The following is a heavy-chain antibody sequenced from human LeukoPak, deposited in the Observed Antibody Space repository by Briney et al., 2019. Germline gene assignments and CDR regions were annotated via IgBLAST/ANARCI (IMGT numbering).Heavy chain of an antibody. V-gene: IGHV3-21*01. Sequence: GGSLRLSCAASGFTFSSYSMNWVRQAPGKGLEWVSSSSSSYIYYADSVKGRFTISRDNAKNSLYLQMNSLRAEDTAVYYCARGYSDYANFDYWGQGTLVTASS. CDR2: SSSSYI. D-gene: IGHD5-12*01. J-gene: IGHJ4*02. CDR1: GFTFSSYS. CDR3: ARGYSDYANFDY.